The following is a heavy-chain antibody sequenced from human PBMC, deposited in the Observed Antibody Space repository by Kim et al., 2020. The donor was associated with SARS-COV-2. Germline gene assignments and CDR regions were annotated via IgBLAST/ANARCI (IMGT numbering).Heavy chain of an antibody. Sequence: GGSLRLSCVASGFTFSDSVMNWVRQAPGKGLEWVALINYDGIEKYYADSVKGRFTISRDNSKNTLYLQMNSLRTEDTAVYYCARESENWGNDFDNWGQG. CDR3: ARESENWGNDFDN. D-gene: IGHD7-27*01. CDR1: GFTFSDSV. J-gene: IGHJ4*02. V-gene: IGHV3-30*03. CDR2: INYDGIEK.